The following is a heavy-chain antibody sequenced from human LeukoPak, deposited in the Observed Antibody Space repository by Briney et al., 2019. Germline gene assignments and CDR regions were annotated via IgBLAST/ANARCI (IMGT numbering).Heavy chain of an antibody. Sequence: ASVKVSCKASGGTFSSYAISWVRQAPGQGLEWMGGIIPIFGTANYAQKFQGRVTITADESTSTAYMELSSLRSEDTAVYYCARDRSVRFLEWLLSDAFDIWGQGTMVTVSS. D-gene: IGHD3-3*01. J-gene: IGHJ3*02. CDR1: GGTFSSYA. V-gene: IGHV1-69*13. CDR2: IIPIFGTA. CDR3: ARDRSVRFLEWLLSDAFDI.